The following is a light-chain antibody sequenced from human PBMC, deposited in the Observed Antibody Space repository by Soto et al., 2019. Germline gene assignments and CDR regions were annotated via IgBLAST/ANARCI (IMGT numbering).Light chain of an antibody. Sequence: QSVLTQPPSASGSPGQSVTISCTGTSNDVGGFNYVSWYQQHPGKAPKLMIYEVSKRPSGVPDRFSGSKSGNTASLTVSGLQAEDEAAYYCSSYAAINTYVFGTGTKLTVL. CDR2: EVS. J-gene: IGLJ1*01. V-gene: IGLV2-8*01. CDR3: SSYAAINTYV. CDR1: SNDVGGFNY.